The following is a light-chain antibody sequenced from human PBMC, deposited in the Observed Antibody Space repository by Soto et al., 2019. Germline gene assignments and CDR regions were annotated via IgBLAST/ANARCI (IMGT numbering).Light chain of an antibody. CDR3: SSYTSSITLV. Sequence: QSALTQPPSVSGSPGQSVTISCTGTSSDIGSYDRVSWYQQPPGTAPKLVIYEVSNRPSGVPDRFSGSKSGNTASLTISGLQAEDEADYYCSSYTSSITLVFGGGTKVTVL. CDR1: SSDIGSYDR. CDR2: EVS. V-gene: IGLV2-18*02. J-gene: IGLJ2*01.